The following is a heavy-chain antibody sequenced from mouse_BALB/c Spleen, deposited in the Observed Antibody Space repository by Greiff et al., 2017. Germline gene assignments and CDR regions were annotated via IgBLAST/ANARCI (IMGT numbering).Heavy chain of an antibody. CDR1: GYTFTSYW. J-gene: IGHJ4*01. CDR3: ARHYGSRAHAMDY. Sequence: QVQLQQPGAELVKPEASVKLSCKASGYTFTSYWMHWVKQRPGQGLEWIGEINPSNGRTNYNEKFKSKATLTVDKSSSTAYMQLSSLTSEDSAVYYCARHYGSRAHAMDYWGQGTSVTVSS. CDR2: INPSNGRT. D-gene: IGHD1-1*01. V-gene: IGHV1S81*02.